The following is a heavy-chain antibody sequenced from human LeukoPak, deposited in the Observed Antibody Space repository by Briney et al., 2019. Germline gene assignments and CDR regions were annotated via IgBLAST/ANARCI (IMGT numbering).Heavy chain of an antibody. Sequence: ASVKISCKAAGYTFTWYYILWVRQAPEQGLDWMGRINPNSDGKNYAQKFQGRVTMTRNTSISTAYMELSRLRSDDTAVYYCARDLYDILTGYYNRYYYMDVWGKGTTVTVSS. J-gene: IGHJ6*03. CDR2: INPNSDGK. CDR3: ARDLYDILTGYYNRYYYMDV. D-gene: IGHD3-9*01. CDR1: GYTFTWYY. V-gene: IGHV1-2*06.